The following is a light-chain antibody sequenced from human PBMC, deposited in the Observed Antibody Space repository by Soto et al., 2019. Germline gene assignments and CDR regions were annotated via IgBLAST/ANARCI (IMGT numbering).Light chain of an antibody. CDR2: ANN. CDR3: QSYDSRLSVYVV. CDR1: SSNIGAGYA. Sequence: QSVLTQPPSVSGAPGQRVTISCTGSSSNIGAGYAVHWYQQLPGTAPKLLIYANNNRPSGVPDRFSGSKSGTSASLAITGLQAEDEADYYCQSYDSRLSVYVVFGGGTKLTVL. J-gene: IGLJ2*01. V-gene: IGLV1-40*01.